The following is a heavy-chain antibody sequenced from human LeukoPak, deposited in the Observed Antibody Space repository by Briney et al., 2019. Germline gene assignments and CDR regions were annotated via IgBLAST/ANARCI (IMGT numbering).Heavy chain of an antibody. J-gene: IGHJ4*02. CDR3: AATYYYDSSGLDY. Sequence: GASVKVSCTASGYTFTGYYMHWVRQAPGQGLEWMGWINPNSGGTNYAQKFQGRVTMTRDTSISTAYMELSRLRSDDTAAYYCAATYYYDSSGLDYWGQGTLVTVSS. D-gene: IGHD3-22*01. CDR1: GYTFTGYY. V-gene: IGHV1-2*02. CDR2: INPNSGGT.